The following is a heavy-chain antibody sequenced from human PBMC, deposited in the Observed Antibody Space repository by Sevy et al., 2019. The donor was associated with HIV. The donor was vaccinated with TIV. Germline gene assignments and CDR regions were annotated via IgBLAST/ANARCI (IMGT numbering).Heavy chain of an antibody. CDR3: AKGKGCTSGVCHYMDY. V-gene: IGHV3-30*02. CDR1: GFTFSSYG. CDR2: IRYDGSNK. J-gene: IGHJ4*02. D-gene: IGHD2-8*01. Sequence: GGSLRLSCAASGFTFSSYGMHWVRQAPGKGLEWVAFIRYDGSNKYYADSVKGRFTISRDNSKNTLYLQMNSLRAEDTGVYYCAKGKGCTSGVCHYMDYWGQGTLVTVSS.